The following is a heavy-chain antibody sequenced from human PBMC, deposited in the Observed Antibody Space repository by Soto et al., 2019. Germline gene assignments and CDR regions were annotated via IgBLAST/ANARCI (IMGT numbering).Heavy chain of an antibody. Sequence: QVQLQESGPGLVKPSETLSLTCTVSGGSISSHYWSWIRHSPGKGLEWIGYIYYTGSTNYNPSLKSRVNISLDPSKDQFSLKLSSVPAADTAVYYCARVTVTTGYYFFDYWGQGTLATVSS. V-gene: IGHV4-59*11. CDR3: ARVTVTTGYYFFDY. D-gene: IGHD4-17*01. CDR2: IYYTGST. CDR1: GGSISSHY. J-gene: IGHJ4*02.